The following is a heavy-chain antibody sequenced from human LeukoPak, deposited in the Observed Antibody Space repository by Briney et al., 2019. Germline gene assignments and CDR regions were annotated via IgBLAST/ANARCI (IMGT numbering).Heavy chain of an antibody. CDR1: GFTVSSNY. CDR3: ARDRKNSGCDSGSQDPKSDYYYYYGMDV. CDR2: IYSGGST. V-gene: IGHV3-66*01. D-gene: IGHD5-12*01. J-gene: IGHJ6*02. Sequence: GGSLRLSCAASGFTVSSNYMSWVRQAPGKGLEWVSVIYSGGSTYYADSVKGRFTISRDSSKNTLYLQMNSLRAEDTAVYYCARDRKNSGCDSGSQDPKSDYYYYYGMDVWGQGTTVTVSS.